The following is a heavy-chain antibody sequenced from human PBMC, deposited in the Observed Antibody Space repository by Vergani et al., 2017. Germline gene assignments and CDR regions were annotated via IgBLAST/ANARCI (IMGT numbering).Heavy chain of an antibody. D-gene: IGHD2-8*01. CDR2: ISRDGGDT. CDR1: GFTFRNYI. V-gene: IGHV3-64*01. J-gene: IGHJ6*03. Sequence: EVNLVESGGGLVQPGGSLRLSCAASGFTFRNYIMHWVRQTPGRGLEYVSGISRDGGDTYHANSVRGRFTISRDNSKNTVYLQMNNLRAADTAVYYCARSGYCAHGVCYMTYYYYMDVWGKGTAVTVSS. CDR3: ARSGYCAHGVCYMTYYYYMDV.